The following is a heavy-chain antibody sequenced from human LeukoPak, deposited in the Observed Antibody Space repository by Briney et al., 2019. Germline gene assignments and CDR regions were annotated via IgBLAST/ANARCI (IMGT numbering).Heavy chain of an antibody. CDR2: IYYSGST. Sequence: SETLSLTCTVSGGSMSSNTYYWGWIRQPPGKGLEWIGYIYYSGSTNYNPSLKSRVTISVDTSKNQFSLKLSSVTAADTAVYYCARRTGYCSSTSCYAGYFDYWGQGTLVTVSS. J-gene: IGHJ4*02. CDR1: GGSMSSNTYY. V-gene: IGHV4-61*05. CDR3: ARRTGYCSSTSCYAGYFDY. D-gene: IGHD2-2*03.